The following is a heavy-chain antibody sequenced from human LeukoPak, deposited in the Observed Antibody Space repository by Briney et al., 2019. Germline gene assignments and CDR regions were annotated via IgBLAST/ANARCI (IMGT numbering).Heavy chain of an antibody. D-gene: IGHD6-13*01. V-gene: IGHV3-30*18. Sequence: GRSLRLSCAASGFTFSTYGMPWVRQAPGKGLEWVAVILYGGSNEYYADSVKGRFTISRDNSKNTLYLQMNNLRPEDTAVYYCAKVGISSSWNYYYYGMDVWGQGTTVTVSS. CDR2: ILYGGSNE. CDR1: GFTFSTYG. CDR3: AKVGISSSWNYYYYGMDV. J-gene: IGHJ6*02.